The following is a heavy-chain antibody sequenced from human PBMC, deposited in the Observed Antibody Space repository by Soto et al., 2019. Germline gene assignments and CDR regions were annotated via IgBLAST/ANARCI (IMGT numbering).Heavy chain of an antibody. CDR1: GFTFRSYA. CDR2: ISYDGSNK. D-gene: IGHD2-15*01. Sequence: GGSQRLSCAASGFTFRSYAMHWVRQAPGKGLEWVAVISYDGSNKYYADSVKGRFTISRDNSKNTLYLQMNSLRAEDTAVYYCARDGQYCSGGSCYATGRAYFDYWGQGTLVTVSS. CDR3: ARDGQYCSGGSCYATGRAYFDY. J-gene: IGHJ4*02. V-gene: IGHV3-30-3*01.